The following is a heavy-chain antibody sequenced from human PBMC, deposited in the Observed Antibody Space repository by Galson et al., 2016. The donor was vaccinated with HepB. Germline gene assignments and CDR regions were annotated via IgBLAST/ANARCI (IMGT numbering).Heavy chain of an antibody. CDR3: SRGWSNLDD. Sequence: CAISGDSVLNNNLAWNWIRQSPSRGLEWLGRTYHRSQWYHDYAVSVRNRITIDPDTAKNQFSLQLKSVSPDDTAVYYCSRGWSNLDDWGQGSLVIVSS. CDR1: GDSVLNNNLA. CDR2: TYHRSQWYH. J-gene: IGHJ4*02. D-gene: IGHD3-16*02. V-gene: IGHV6-1*01.